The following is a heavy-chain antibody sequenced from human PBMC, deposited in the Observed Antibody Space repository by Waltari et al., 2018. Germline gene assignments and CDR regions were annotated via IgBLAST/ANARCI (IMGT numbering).Heavy chain of an antibody. J-gene: IGHJ4*02. CDR2: ISTTRTYL. V-gene: IGHV3-21*02. D-gene: IGHD7-27*01. CDR3: ATGGWGFHLGY. Sequence: EVQLVESGGGLVRPGGSLRLSCAASGLTFSSYNMNWFRQAPGKGRGCVSSISTTRTYLQYGDSVKGRFAISRDNAKGSLYLQLNSLRAEDTAVYYCATGGWGFHLGYWGQGTLVTVSP. CDR1: GLTFSSYN.